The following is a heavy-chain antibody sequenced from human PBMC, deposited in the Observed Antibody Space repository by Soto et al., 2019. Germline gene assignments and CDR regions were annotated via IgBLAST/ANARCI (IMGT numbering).Heavy chain of an antibody. CDR1: GYTFTSYD. J-gene: IGHJ4*03. Sequence: ASVKVSCKASGYTFTSYDINWVRQATGQGLEWMGWMNPNSGNTGYAQKFQGRVTMTKNTSISTAYMELSSLRSEDTAVYYRARGLSGRESSSLVYWGQGTLVTVSS. D-gene: IGHD6-6*01. CDR3: ARGLSGRESSSLVY. CDR2: MNPNSGNT. V-gene: IGHV1-8*02.